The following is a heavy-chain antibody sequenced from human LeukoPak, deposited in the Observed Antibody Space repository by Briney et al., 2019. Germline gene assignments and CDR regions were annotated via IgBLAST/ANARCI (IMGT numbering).Heavy chain of an antibody. CDR2: IYHSGST. CDR3: ARDQDDSSGYYYDDRAFDI. J-gene: IGHJ3*02. V-gene: IGHV4-4*02. D-gene: IGHD3-22*01. Sequence: SETLSLTCAVSGGSISSSNWWSWVRQPPGKGLEWIGEIYHSGSTNYNPSLKSRVTISVDTSKNQFSLKLSSVTAADTAVYYCARDQDDSSGYYYDDRAFDIWGQGTMVTVSS. CDR1: GGSISSSNW.